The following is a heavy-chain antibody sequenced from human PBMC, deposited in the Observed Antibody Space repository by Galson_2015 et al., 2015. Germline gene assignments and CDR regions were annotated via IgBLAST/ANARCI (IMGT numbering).Heavy chain of an antibody. CDR1: GFSFSNYW. Sequence: SLRLSCAASGFSFSNYWLDWVRQAPGKGLEWVATIKHDGREKYYVDSVKGRFTISRDNAANLMYLQMNGLRAGDSAVYYCVAGIGWLPDYWGQGTRVTVSS. CDR2: IKHDGREK. V-gene: IGHV3-7*01. CDR3: VAGIGWLPDY. D-gene: IGHD6-19*01. J-gene: IGHJ4*02.